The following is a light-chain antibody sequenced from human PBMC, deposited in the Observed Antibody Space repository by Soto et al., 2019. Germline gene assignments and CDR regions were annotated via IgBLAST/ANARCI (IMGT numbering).Light chain of an antibody. Sequence: EFVLTLSPGSLSVSPGERHTLPCTASQSVTSSYLAWYQQNPGHAPRLLISGASSRATGIPDRFSGSGSGTDFTLTISRLEPEDFAVYYCQQSGDSRQPFGQGPRLDLK. V-gene: IGKV3-20*01. CDR2: GAS. J-gene: IGKJ5*01. CDR1: QSVTSSY. CDR3: QQSGDSRQP.